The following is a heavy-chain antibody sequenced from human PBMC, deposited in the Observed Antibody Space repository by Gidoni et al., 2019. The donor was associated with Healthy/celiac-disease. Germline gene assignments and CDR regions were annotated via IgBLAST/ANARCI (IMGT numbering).Heavy chain of an antibody. CDR2: IDPSDSYT. CDR1: GYSFTSYW. J-gene: IGHJ4*02. D-gene: IGHD6-19*01. V-gene: IGHV5-10-1*03. CDR3: ASGGEYSSGWYVNFDY. Sequence: EVQPVQSGAEVKKRGEARRISCKGSGYSFTSYWISWVRQMPGKGLAWMGRIDPSDSYTNYSPSFQGHVTISADKSISTAYLQWSSLKASDTAMYYCASGGEYSSGWYVNFDYWGQGTLVTVSS.